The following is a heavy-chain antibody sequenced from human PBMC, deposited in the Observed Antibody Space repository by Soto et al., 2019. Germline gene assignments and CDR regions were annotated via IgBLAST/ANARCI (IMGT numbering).Heavy chain of an antibody. CDR1: GFTFSSYS. Sequence: GGSLRLSCAASGFTFSSYSMNWVRQAPGKGLEWVSSISSSSSYIYYAASVKGRFTISRDNAKNSLYLQMNSLRAEDTAVYYCARDLENYGSGSYYAFDIWGQGTMVTVSS. D-gene: IGHD3-10*01. J-gene: IGHJ3*02. CDR3: ARDLENYGSGSYYAFDI. CDR2: ISSSSSYI. V-gene: IGHV3-21*01.